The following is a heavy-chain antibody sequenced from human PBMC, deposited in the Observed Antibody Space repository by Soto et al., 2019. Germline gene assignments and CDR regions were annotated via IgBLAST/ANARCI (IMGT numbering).Heavy chain of an antibody. CDR1: GFTFSSYG. Sequence: QVQLVESGGGVVQPGRSLRLSCAASGFTFSSYGMHWVRQAPGKGLEWVAVISYDGSNKYYADSVKGRFTISRDNSKNPLYLQRNSLRAEDTAVYYCAKEWEILTLDYYYGVDVWGQGTTVTVSS. D-gene: IGHD1-26*01. CDR2: ISYDGSNK. CDR3: AKEWEILTLDYYYGVDV. J-gene: IGHJ6*02. V-gene: IGHV3-30*18.